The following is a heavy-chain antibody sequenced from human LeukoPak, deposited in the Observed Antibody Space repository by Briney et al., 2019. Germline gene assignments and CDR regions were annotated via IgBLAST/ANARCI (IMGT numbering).Heavy chain of an antibody. Sequence: GGSLRLSCAASGFTFSSYDMHWVRQAPGKGLEWVTVIWYDGTNKYYADSVKGRFTISRDNYKNTLYLQMDSLRAEDTAVYYCARGSGDAFDIWGQGTMVTVSS. CDR2: IWYDGTNK. V-gene: IGHV3-33*01. CDR1: GFTFSSYD. J-gene: IGHJ3*02. CDR3: ARGSGDAFDI. D-gene: IGHD3-10*01.